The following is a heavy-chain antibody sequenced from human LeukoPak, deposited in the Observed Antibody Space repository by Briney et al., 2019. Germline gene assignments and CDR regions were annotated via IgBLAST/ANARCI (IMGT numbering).Heavy chain of an antibody. J-gene: IGHJ4*02. CDR3: ARAGGSGLFDY. D-gene: IGHD6-19*01. Sequence: PGGSLRLSCAASGFTFSSYWMSWVRQAPGKGLEWVANIKQDGSEKYYVDSVKGRFTISRDNAKNSLYLQMNSPRAEDTAVYYCARAGGSGLFDYWGQGTLVTVSS. CDR2: IKQDGSEK. V-gene: IGHV3-7*01. CDR1: GFTFSSYW.